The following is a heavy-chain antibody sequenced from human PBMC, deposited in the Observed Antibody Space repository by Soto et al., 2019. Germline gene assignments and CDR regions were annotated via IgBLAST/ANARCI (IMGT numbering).Heavy chain of an antibody. CDR3: ARGGRRPGIAAAGTPGAFDI. Sequence: ASETLSLTCTVSGGSISSYYWSWIRQPAGKGLEWIGRIYTSGSTNYNPSLKSRVTMSVDTSKNQFSLKLSSVTAADTAVYYCARGGRRPGIAAAGTPGAFDIWGQGTMVTVSS. CDR1: GGSISSYY. CDR2: IYTSGST. V-gene: IGHV4-4*07. J-gene: IGHJ3*02. D-gene: IGHD6-13*01.